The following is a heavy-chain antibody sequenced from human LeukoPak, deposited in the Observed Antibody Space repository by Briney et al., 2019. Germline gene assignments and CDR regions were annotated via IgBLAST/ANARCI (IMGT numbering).Heavy chain of an antibody. CDR1: GFTFSSYS. Sequence: GGSLRLSCAASGFTFSSYSMNWVRQAPGKGLEWVSSISSSSSHIYYADSVKGRFTISRDNAKNSLYLQMNSLRAEDTAVYYCARAYDYVWGSYRYPDYWGQGTLVTVSS. D-gene: IGHD3-16*02. CDR2: ISSSSSHI. J-gene: IGHJ4*02. CDR3: ARAYDYVWGSYRYPDY. V-gene: IGHV3-21*01.